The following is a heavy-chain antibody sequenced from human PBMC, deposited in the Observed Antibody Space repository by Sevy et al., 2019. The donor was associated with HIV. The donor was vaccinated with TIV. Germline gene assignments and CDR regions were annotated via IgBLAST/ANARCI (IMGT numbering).Heavy chain of an antibody. Sequence: GGSLRLSCAASGFAFSDYAMQWVRQAPGKGLEWVAAISYAGDNKYFADSVKGRFTVSKDNSKNTLYLEMNSLRAEDTAVYYCAKAHADCSGGTCYTAHYYYDMDVWGRGATVTVSS. V-gene: IGHV3-30*18. CDR2: ISYAGDNK. J-gene: IGHJ6*02. CDR1: GFAFSDYA. CDR3: AKAHADCSGGTCYTAHYYYDMDV. D-gene: IGHD2-15*01.